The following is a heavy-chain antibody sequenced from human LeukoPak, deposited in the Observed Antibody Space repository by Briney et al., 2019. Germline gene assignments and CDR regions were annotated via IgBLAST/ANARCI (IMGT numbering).Heavy chain of an antibody. D-gene: IGHD3-10*01. CDR2: ISAYNGNT. J-gene: IGHJ4*02. V-gene: IGHV1-18*01. CDR1: GYTFTSHG. CDR3: ARDLTYYYGSGVPIDY. Sequence: ASVKVSCKASGYTFTSHGISWVRQAPGQGLEWMGWISAYNGNTNYAQKLQGRVTMTTDTSTSTAYMELRSLRSDDTAVYCCARDLTYYYGSGVPIDYWGQGTLVTVSS.